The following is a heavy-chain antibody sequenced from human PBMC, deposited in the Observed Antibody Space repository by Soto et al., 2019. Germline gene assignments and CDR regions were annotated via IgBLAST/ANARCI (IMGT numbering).Heavy chain of an antibody. J-gene: IGHJ6*02. D-gene: IGHD3-3*01. CDR1: GFTFSDYY. CDR2: ISSSSSYT. Sequence: QVQLVESGGGLVKPGGSLRLSCAASGFTFSDYYMSWIRQAPGKGLESVSYISSSSSYTNYADSVKGRFTISRDNAKKSLYLQMNSLRAEDTAVYYCARDRGELRFLEWLPPRYYYYGMDVWGQGTTVTVSS. CDR3: ARDRGELRFLEWLPPRYYYYGMDV. V-gene: IGHV3-11*06.